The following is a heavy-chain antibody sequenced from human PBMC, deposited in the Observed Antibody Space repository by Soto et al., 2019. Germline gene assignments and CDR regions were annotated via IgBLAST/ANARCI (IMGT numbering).Heavy chain of an antibody. Sequence: QVQLQESGPGLVKPSQTLSLTCTVSGGSISSGGYYWNWIRQHPGKGLEWIGYSYYSGSTHYNPSLRSRVTISVDTSKNQFSLKLRSVPAADTAVYFCARGRRFLEWSGPCVYWGQGTLVTVSS. CDR2: SYYSGST. J-gene: IGHJ4*02. CDR1: GGSISSGGYY. V-gene: IGHV4-31*03. CDR3: ARGRRFLEWSGPCVY. D-gene: IGHD3-3*01.